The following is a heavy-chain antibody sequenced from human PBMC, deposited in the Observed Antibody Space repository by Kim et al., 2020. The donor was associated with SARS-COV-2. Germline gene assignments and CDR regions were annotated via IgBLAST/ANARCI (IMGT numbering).Heavy chain of an antibody. V-gene: IGHV3-48*03. D-gene: IGHD2-15*01. Sequence: GGSLRLSCAASGFTFSSYEMNWVRQAPGKGLEWVSYISSSGSTIYYADSVKGRFTISRDNAKNSLYLQMNSLRAEDTAVYYCARAGGYCSGGSWLWCLYGMDVWGQGTTVTVSS. CDR3: ARAGGYCSGGSWLWCLYGMDV. J-gene: IGHJ6*02. CDR1: GFTFSSYE. CDR2: ISSSGSTI.